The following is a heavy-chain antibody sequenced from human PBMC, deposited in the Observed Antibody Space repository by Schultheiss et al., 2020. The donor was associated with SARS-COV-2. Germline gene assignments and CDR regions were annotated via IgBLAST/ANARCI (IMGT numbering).Heavy chain of an antibody. CDR3: ARHSSGPDY. V-gene: IGHV3-48*01. J-gene: IGHJ4*02. D-gene: IGHD6-19*01. Sequence: GESLKISCAASGFTFSSYSMNWVRQAPGKGLEWVSYISSSSSTIYYADSVKGRFTISRDNAKNSLYLQMNSLRAEDTAVYYCARHSSGPDYWGQGTLVTVSS. CDR2: ISSSSSTI. CDR1: GFTFSSYS.